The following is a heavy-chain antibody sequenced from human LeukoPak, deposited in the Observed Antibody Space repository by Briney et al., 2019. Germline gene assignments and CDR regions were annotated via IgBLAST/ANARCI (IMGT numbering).Heavy chain of an antibody. CDR3: AKGNDILTGYYHY. V-gene: IGHV3-23*01. Sequence: PRGSLRLSCAASGFTFSNYAMSWVRQAPGKGLEWVSVVSGSGGSTYYADSVKGRFAISRDNSKNTLYLQMNSLRAEDTAVYYCAKGNDILTGYYHYWGQGTLVTVSS. J-gene: IGHJ4*02. CDR1: GFTFSNYA. D-gene: IGHD3-9*01. CDR2: VSGSGGST.